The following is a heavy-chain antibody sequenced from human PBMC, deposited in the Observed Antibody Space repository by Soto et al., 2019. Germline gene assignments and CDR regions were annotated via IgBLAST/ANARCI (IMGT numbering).Heavy chain of an antibody. J-gene: IGHJ4*02. D-gene: IGHD3-22*01. CDR3: AKDPDYYDSSGYGGPFDY. Sequence: QPGGSLRLSCAASGFTFSSYAMSWVRQAPGKGLEWVSAISGSGGSTYYADSVEGRFTISRDNSKNTLYLQMNSLRAEDTAVYYCAKDPDYYDSSGYGGPFDYWGQGTLVTSPQ. CDR1: GFTFSSYA. CDR2: ISGSGGST. V-gene: IGHV3-23*01.